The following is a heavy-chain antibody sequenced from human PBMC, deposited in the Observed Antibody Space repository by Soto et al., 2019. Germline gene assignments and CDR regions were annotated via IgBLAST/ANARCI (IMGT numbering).Heavy chain of an antibody. CDR1: GFAFSRYG. V-gene: IGHV3-33*06. CDR2: IWYDGTDN. CDR3: AKDRSSSLDAMDV. D-gene: IGHD6-13*01. J-gene: IGHJ6*02. Sequence: SLRLSCAASGFAFSRYGMHWARQAPDKGLEWVAVIWYDGTDNYYADSVKGRFTISRDNSKNTLYLQVDSLRVDDTAVYYCAKDRSSSLDAMDVWGQGTTVTVS.